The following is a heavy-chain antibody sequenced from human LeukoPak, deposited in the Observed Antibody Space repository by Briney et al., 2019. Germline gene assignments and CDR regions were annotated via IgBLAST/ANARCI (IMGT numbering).Heavy chain of an antibody. V-gene: IGHV4-61*02. J-gene: IGHJ3*02. D-gene: IGHD1-1*01. CDR2: IYTSGST. CDR1: GGSISSGDYY. CDR3: ARPTHNDGRAFDI. Sequence: SQTLSLTCTVSGGSISSGDYYWSWIRQPAGKGLEWIGRIYTSGSTNYNPSLKSRVTISVDTSKNQFSLKLSSVTAADTAVYYCARPTHNDGRAFDIWGQGTMVTVSS.